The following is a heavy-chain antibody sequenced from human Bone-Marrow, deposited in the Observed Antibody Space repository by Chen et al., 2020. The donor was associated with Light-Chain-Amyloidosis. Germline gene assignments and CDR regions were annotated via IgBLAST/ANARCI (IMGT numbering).Heavy chain of an antibody. CDR2: IYPDDSDA. J-gene: IGHJ4*02. CDR3: ARRRDGYNFDY. Sequence: EVQLEQSGPEVKKPGESLKISCKGSGYTFPNYWIGWVRQMPGKGLEWMGVIYPDDSDARYIQSFEGQVTISADKSITTAYLQWRSLKASDTAMYYCARRRDGYNFDYWGQGTLVTVSS. V-gene: IGHV5-51*01. CDR1: GYTFPNYW. D-gene: IGHD5-12*01.